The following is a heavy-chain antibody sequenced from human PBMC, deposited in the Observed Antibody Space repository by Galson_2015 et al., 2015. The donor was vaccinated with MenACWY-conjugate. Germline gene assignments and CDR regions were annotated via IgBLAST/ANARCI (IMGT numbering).Heavy chain of an antibody. CDR1: GFTFRNYW. CDR2: IKKDGSEK. Sequence: SLRLSCAASGFTFRNYWVTWVRQAPGKGLEWVASIKKDGSEKYYVDSVKGRFTISRDNAKNSLYLEMNSLRVEDTAVYSCARGHYGMDFWGQATTVTASS. CDR3: ARGHYGMDF. V-gene: IGHV3-7*03. J-gene: IGHJ6*02.